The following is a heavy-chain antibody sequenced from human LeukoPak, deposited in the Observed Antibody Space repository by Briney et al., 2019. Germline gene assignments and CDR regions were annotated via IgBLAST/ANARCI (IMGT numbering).Heavy chain of an antibody. CDR2: ISYSGST. CDR3: ARFLWFGGPFDP. V-gene: IGHV4-61*01. D-gene: IGHD3-10*01. Sequence: SETLSLTCTVSGASVRTESHYWNWVRQPPGKGLEWIGSISYSGSTNYKSSLRSRVSISADTSRNQFSLKLNSVTAADTAVYYCARFLWFGGPFDPWGQGTLVTVFS. J-gene: IGHJ5*02. CDR1: GASVRTESHY.